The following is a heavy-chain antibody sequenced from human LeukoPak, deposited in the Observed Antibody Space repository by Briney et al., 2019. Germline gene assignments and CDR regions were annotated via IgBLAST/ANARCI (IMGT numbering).Heavy chain of an antibody. CDR3: ASPRGDDGGGYYTWYFHH. J-gene: IGHJ1*01. CDR2: SGST. D-gene: IGHD3-22*01. Sequence: PSETLSLTCTVSGGSISSSSYYWGWIRQPPGKGLEWIGSGSTYYNPSLKSRVTISVDTSKNQFSLKLSSVTAADTAVYFCASPRGDDGGGYYTWYFHHWGQGILVTVSS. CDR1: GGSISSSSYY. V-gene: IGHV4-39*07.